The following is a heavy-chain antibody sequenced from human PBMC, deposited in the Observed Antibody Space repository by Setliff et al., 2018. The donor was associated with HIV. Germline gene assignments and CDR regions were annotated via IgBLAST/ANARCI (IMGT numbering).Heavy chain of an antibody. J-gene: IGHJ5*02. CDR1: GDNFNNVA. V-gene: IGHV1-69*13. CDR3: TNRGGSGTNVGNWFDP. Sequence: ASVKVSCKASGDNFNNVAFNWVRQAPGQGLEWMGGILPIFGATDYAQKFQGRLTLTAVQSENSVYMELSSLRSDDTAVYYRTNRGGSGTNVGNWFDPWGQGTLVTVSS. D-gene: IGHD3-10*01. CDR2: ILPIFGAT.